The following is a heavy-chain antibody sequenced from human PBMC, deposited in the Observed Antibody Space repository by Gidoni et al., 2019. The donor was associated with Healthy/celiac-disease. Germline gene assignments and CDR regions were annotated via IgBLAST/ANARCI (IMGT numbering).Heavy chain of an antibody. V-gene: IGHV3-13*01. CDR1: GFSFSSYD. Sequence: EGQLVESGGGLVEPGGSLRLACEASGFSFSSYDMHWVRQATGKGLEWVSAIGTAGDTYYPGSVKGLFTISRENAKNSLYLPMNILRAGDTAVYYCASVRDGYNQGWYFDLWGRGTLVTVAS. CDR3: ASVRDGYNQGWYFDL. CDR2: IGTAGDT. J-gene: IGHJ2*01. D-gene: IGHD5-12*01.